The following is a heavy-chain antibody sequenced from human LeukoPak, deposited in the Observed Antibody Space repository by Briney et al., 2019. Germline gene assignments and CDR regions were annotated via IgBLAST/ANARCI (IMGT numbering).Heavy chain of an antibody. CDR1: GFTFSNAW. CDR3: TTDSTGPIYCSSTSCSYYFDY. Sequence: GGSLRLSCAASGFTFSNAWVSWVRQAPGKGLEWVGRIKSKTDGATTDYAAPVKGRFTISRDDSKNTLYLQMNSLKTEDTAVYYCTTDSTGPIYCSSTSCSYYFDYWGQGTLVTVSS. V-gene: IGHV3-15*01. D-gene: IGHD2-2*01. J-gene: IGHJ4*02. CDR2: IKSKTDGATT.